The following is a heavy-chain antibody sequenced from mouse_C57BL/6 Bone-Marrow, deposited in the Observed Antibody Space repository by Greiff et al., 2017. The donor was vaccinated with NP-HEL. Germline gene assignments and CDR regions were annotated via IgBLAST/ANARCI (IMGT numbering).Heavy chain of an antibody. D-gene: IGHD1-1*01. V-gene: IGHV1-18*01. CDR2: INPNNGGT. CDR3: ARRLRFYFDY. CDR1: GYTFTDYN. J-gene: IGHJ2*01. Sequence: EAQLKESGPELVKPGASVKIPCKASGYTFTDYNMDWVKQSHGKSLEWIGDINPNNGGTIYNQKFKGKATLTVDKSSSTAYMELRSLTSEDTAVYYCARRLRFYFDYWGQGTTLTVSS.